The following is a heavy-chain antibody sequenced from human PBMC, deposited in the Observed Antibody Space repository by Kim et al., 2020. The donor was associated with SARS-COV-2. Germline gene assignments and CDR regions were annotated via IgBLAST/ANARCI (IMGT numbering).Heavy chain of an antibody. Sequence: GGSLRLSCAASGFGISDNHMAWVRQAPGKGLEWVSVIVSDDGTYYADSVKGRFTISRDNSKNTLYLQTNRLRADDTAVYYCAILYGGYLPLWGQGTLLTVSS. J-gene: IGHJ4*02. V-gene: IGHV3-53*01. D-gene: IGHD6-25*01. CDR1: GFGISDNH. CDR3: AILYGGYLPL. CDR2: IVSDDGT.